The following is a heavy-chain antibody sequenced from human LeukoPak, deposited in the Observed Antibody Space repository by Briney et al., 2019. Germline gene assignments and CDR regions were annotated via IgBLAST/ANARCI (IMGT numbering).Heavy chain of an antibody. Sequence: SETLSLTCTVSGGSISSYYWSWIRQPPGKGLEWIGYIYYSGSTNYNPSLKSRVTISVDTSKNQFSLKLSSVTAADTAVYYCARSTSRMGLFDPWGQGTLVTASS. D-gene: IGHD2-8*01. CDR3: ARSTSRMGLFDP. V-gene: IGHV4-59*01. CDR2: IYYSGST. CDR1: GGSISSYY. J-gene: IGHJ5*02.